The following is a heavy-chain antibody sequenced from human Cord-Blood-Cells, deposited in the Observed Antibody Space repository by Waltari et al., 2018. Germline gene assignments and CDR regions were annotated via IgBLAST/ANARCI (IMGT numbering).Heavy chain of an antibody. J-gene: IGHJ4*02. CDR1: GGSISSSSYY. CDR3: ARSGDYDFWSGYYDY. V-gene: IGHV4-39*01. D-gene: IGHD3-3*01. CDR2: IYYSGST. Sequence: QLQLQESGPGLVKPSETLSLTCTVSGGSISSSSYYWDWLRQPPGKGLEWIGSIYYSGSTYYNPSLKSRVTISVDTSKNQFSLKLSSVTAADTAVYYCARSGDYDFWSGYYDYWGQGTLVTVSS.